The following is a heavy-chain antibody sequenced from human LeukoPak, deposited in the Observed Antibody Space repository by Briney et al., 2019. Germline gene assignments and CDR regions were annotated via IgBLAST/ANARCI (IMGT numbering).Heavy chain of an antibody. CDR1: GYTFTSYD. Sequence: ASVKVSCKASGYTFTSYDINWVRQATGQGLEWMGWMNPNSGNTGYAQKFQGRVTMTRNTSISTAYMELGSLRSEDTAVYYCARGRGWLPQNDYWGQGTLVTVSS. CDR3: ARGRGWLPQNDY. J-gene: IGHJ4*02. D-gene: IGHD5-24*01. CDR2: MNPNSGNT. V-gene: IGHV1-8*01.